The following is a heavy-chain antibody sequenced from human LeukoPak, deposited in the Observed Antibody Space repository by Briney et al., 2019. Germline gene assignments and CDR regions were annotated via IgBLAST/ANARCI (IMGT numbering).Heavy chain of an antibody. CDR1: GGAFSGYY. D-gene: IGHD4-11*01. V-gene: IGHV4-34*01. CDR3: ARGSRNYNNYEGADY. J-gene: IGHJ4*02. Sequence: PLETLSLTCAVHGGAFSGYYWSWIRQPPGKGLEWIGEINHSGDTKYNPSLKSRVSMSVDVSKDQFSLKLTSLTAADTAVYYCARGSRNYNNYEGADYWGQGTLVTVSS. CDR2: INHSGDT.